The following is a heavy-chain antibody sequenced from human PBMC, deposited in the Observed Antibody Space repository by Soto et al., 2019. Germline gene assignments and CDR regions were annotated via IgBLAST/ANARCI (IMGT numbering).Heavy chain of an antibody. CDR3: AKDDGSGLDY. CDR2: ISWNSGSI. D-gene: IGHD6-19*01. Sequence: EVQLVESGGGLVQPGRSLRLSCAASGFTFDDYAMHWVRQAPGKGLEWVSGISWNSGSIGYADSVKGRFTISRDNAKNSLYLQMNSLRAEDTALYYCAKDDGSGLDYWGQGTLVTVSS. CDR1: GFTFDDYA. V-gene: IGHV3-9*01. J-gene: IGHJ4*02.